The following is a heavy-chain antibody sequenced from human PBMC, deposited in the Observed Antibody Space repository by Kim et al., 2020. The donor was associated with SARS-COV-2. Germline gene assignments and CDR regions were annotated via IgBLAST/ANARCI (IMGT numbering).Heavy chain of an antibody. Sequence: ASVKVSCKASGYTFTSYYMHWVRQAPEQGLEWMGIINPSGGSTSYAQKFQGRVTMTRDTSTSTVYMELSSLRSEDTAVYYCARVIITYYYGMDVWGQGTTVTVSS. J-gene: IGHJ6*02. CDR2: INPSGGST. V-gene: IGHV1-46*01. D-gene: IGHD3-10*01. CDR1: GYTFTSYY. CDR3: ARVIITYYYGMDV.